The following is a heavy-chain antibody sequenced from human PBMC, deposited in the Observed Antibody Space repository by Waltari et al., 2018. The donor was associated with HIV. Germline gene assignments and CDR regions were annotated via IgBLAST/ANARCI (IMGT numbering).Heavy chain of an antibody. D-gene: IGHD3-3*01. Sequence: QVQLPESGPGLVKPSQTLSLTCTVSGGSLSSGSYYWSWIRQPAGKGLEWIGRIYTSGSTNYNPSLKSRVTISVDTSKNQFSLKLSSVTAADTAVYYCAGGMIFGVVTGSYWGQGTLVTVSS. CDR1: GGSLSSGSYY. V-gene: IGHV4-61*02. J-gene: IGHJ4*02. CDR3: AGGMIFGVVTGSY. CDR2: IYTSGST.